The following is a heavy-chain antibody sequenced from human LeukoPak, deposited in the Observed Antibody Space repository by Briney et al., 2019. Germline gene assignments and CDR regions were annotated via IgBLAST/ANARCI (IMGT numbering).Heavy chain of an antibody. CDR2: INSDGSTT. CDR1: GVTFSSFW. Sequence: GGSLRLSCAASGVTFSSFWMRWVRQAPGKGLVWVSRINSDGSTTNYADSVKGRFTISRDNAKNTLYLQMNSLRAEDTAVYYCAAPRGYSAYDLDYWGQGTLVTVSS. J-gene: IGHJ4*02. V-gene: IGHV3-74*01. D-gene: IGHD5-12*01. CDR3: AAPRGYSAYDLDY.